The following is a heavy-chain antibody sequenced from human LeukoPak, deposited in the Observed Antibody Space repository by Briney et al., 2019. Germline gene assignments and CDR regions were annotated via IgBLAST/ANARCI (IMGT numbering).Heavy chain of an antibody. V-gene: IGHV4-59*01. D-gene: IGHD3-22*01. J-gene: IGHJ4*02. CDR2: IYYSGST. CDR3: ARIDSSGYAYFDY. Sequence: SETLSLTCTVPGGSISSYYWSWIRQPPGKGLEWIGYIYYSGSTKYNPSLKSRVTISVDMSKNQFSLKLSSVTAADTAVYFCARIDSSGYAYFDYWGQGTLVTVSS. CDR1: GGSISSYY.